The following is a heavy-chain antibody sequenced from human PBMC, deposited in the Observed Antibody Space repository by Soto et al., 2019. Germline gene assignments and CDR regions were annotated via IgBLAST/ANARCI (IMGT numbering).Heavy chain of an antibody. D-gene: IGHD1-1*01. V-gene: IGHV3-23*01. CDR3: AKDPPTTGTTFDY. CDR2: INKSGGST. Sequence: PGGSLRLSCVVSGFPFSGYAMSWVRQAPGKGLEWVAGINKSGGSTYYADSVKGRFTISRDNSKNMLFLQINGMRAEDTAVYYCAKDPPTTGTTFDYWGRGTLVTVSS. CDR1: GFPFSGYA. J-gene: IGHJ4*02.